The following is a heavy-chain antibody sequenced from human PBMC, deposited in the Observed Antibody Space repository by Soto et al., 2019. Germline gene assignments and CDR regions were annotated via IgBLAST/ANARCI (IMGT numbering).Heavy chain of an antibody. D-gene: IGHD2-2*01. CDR2: IIPISDTT. Sequence: QVQLVQSGAEVKKPGSSVKVSCKASGGTFSSYAISCVRQAPGQGLEWMGGIIPISDTTNYAQKFQGRVTITADESTSTAYIELISLSLEDTAVYYCARSRGSSTSLEIYYYYYYGMDVWGQGTRVTASS. CDR1: GGTFSSYA. V-gene: IGHV1-69*01. J-gene: IGHJ6*02. CDR3: ARSRGSSTSLEIYYYYYYGMDV.